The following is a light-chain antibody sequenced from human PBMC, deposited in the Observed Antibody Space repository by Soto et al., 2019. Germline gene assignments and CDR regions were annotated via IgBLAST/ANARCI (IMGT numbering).Light chain of an antibody. CDR1: SSDVGGYNY. CDR3: SSYTSSSTVV. V-gene: IGLV2-14*01. J-gene: IGLJ2*01. CDR2: DVS. Sequence: QSALTQPASVSGSPGQSITISCTETSSDVGGYNYVSWYQQHPGKAPKLMIYDVSNRPSGVSNRFSGSKSGNTASLTISGLQAEDEADYYSSSYTSSSTVVFGGGTKLTVL.